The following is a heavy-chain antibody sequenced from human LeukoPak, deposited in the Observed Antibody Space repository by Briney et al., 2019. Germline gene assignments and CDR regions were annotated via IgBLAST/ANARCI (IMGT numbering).Heavy chain of an antibody. Sequence: KPGESLKISCKGSGYSFTSYWIGWVRQMPGKGLEWMGIIYPGDSGTRYSPSFQGQVTISADKSISTAYLQWSSLKASDTAMYYCARLNCGGDCYSGAHYWGQGTLVTVSS. CDR3: ARLNCGGDCYSGAHY. J-gene: IGHJ4*02. CDR1: GYSFTSYW. V-gene: IGHV5-51*01. D-gene: IGHD2-21*02. CDR2: IYPGDSGT.